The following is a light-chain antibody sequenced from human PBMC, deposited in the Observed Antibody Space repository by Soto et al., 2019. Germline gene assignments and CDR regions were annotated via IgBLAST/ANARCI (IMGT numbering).Light chain of an antibody. CDR1: SSDVGGYNC. Sequence: QSALTQPASVSGSPGQSITISCTGTSSDVGGYNCVSWYQQHPGKAPKLMIYEVSNRPSGVSNRFSGSKSGNTDSLTISGLQAEDEADYYCSSYTSSSTLLVFGGGTKLTVL. V-gene: IGLV2-14*01. CDR3: SSYTSSSTLLV. CDR2: EVS. J-gene: IGLJ2*01.